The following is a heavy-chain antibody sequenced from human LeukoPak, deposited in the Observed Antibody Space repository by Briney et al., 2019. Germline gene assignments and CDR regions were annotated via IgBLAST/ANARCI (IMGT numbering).Heavy chain of an antibody. J-gene: IGHJ1*01. CDR2: ISGSGGST. CDR1: GFTFSSYA. D-gene: IGHD6-13*01. V-gene: IGHV3-23*01. CDR3: AKSDESSSLAYFQH. Sequence: PGGSLRLSCAASGFTFSSYAMSWVRQAPAKGLEWVSAISGSGGSTYYADSVKGRFTISRDNSKNTLYLQMNSLRAEDTAVYYCAKSDESSSLAYFQHWGQGTLVTVSS.